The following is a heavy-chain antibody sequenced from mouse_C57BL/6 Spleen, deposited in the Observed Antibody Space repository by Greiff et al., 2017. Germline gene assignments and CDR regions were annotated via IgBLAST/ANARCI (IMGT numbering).Heavy chain of an antibody. CDR2: IDPETGGT. D-gene: IGHD1-1*01. V-gene: IGHV1-15*01. CDR1: GYTFTDYE. Sequence: VQLQQSGAELVRPGASVTLSCKASGYTFTDYEMHWVKQTPVHGLEWIGAIDPETGGTAYNQKFKGKAILTADKSSSTAYMELRSLTSEDSAVYYCTRGSNPWCAYWGQGTLVTVSA. CDR3: TRGSNPWCAY. J-gene: IGHJ3*01.